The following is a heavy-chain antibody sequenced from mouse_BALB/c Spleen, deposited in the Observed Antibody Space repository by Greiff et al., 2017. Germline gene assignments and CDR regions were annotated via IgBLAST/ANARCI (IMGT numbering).Heavy chain of an antibody. D-gene: IGHD1-1*01. Sequence: EVQLVESGGDLVKPGGSLKLSCAASGFTFSSYGMSWVRQTPDKRLEWVATISSGGSYTYYPDSVKGRFTISRDNAKNTLYLQMSSLKSEDTAMYYCARQRDYYGSSYGGFAYWGQGTLVTVSA. CDR2: ISSGGSYT. V-gene: IGHV5-6*01. J-gene: IGHJ3*01. CDR3: ARQRDYYGSSYGGFAY. CDR1: GFTFSSYG.